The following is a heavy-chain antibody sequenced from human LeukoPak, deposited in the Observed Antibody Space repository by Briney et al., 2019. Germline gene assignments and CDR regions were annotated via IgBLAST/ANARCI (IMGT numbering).Heavy chain of an antibody. CDR2: MRPNSGKT. J-gene: IGHJ4*02. CDR1: GYSFINYD. D-gene: IGHD1-26*01. CDR3: ARERGGPAGSYFAS. V-gene: IGHV1-8*01. Sequence: GASVKVSCKTSGYSFINYDITWVRQASGQGLEWMGWMRPNSGKTGYAQKFQGRVTMTRNISISTAYMELSSLRSEDTAVYYCARERGGPAGSYFASWGQGTLVTVSS.